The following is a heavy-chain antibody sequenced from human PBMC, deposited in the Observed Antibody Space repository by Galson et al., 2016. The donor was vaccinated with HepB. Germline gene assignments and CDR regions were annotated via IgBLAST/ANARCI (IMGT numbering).Heavy chain of an antibody. V-gene: IGHV6-1*01. CDR3: TRVKALGRGFHS. CDR1: GDSVSNNNAG. CDR2: TYYRSKWSY. Sequence: CAISGDSVSNNNAGWNWIRQSPSRGLEWLGRTYYRSKWSYDYADSVKSRIAIHPDTTKNQFSLQLNSVTVEDTAVYYCTRVKALGRGFHSWGQGTLVIVSS. J-gene: IGHJ4*02. D-gene: IGHD7-27*01.